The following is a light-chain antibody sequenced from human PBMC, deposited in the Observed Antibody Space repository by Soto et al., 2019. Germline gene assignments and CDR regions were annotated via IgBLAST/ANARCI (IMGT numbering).Light chain of an antibody. CDR2: WAS. CDR3: QQYYSTPHT. V-gene: IGKV4-1*01. J-gene: IGKJ1*01. CDR1: QSVLYSSNNKNY. Sequence: DIVMTQSPDSLAVSLGARATINCKSSQSVLYSSNNKNYLVWYQQKPGQPPKLLIYWASTRESGVPDRFRGSGSGTDFTLTISSLQAEDVAVYYCQQYYSTPHTFGQGTKVDIK.